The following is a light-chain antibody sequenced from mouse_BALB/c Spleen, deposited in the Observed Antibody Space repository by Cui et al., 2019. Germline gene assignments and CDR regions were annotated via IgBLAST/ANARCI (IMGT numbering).Light chain of an antibody. J-gene: IGKJ1*01. CDR3: HQLSSYPWT. V-gene: IGKV4-80*01. CDR1: SSVSY. CDR2: STA. Sequence: QIVLTQSPATMSASLGEEITLTSSGSSSVSYMHWNQQKSGTCPKLLIYSTANLASGVPSRLSGSGSGTFYSLTISGVEAEDAADNYCHQLSSYPWTFGGGTKLEIK.